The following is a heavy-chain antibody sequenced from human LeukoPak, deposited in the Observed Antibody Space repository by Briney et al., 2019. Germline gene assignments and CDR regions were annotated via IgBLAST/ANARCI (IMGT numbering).Heavy chain of an antibody. J-gene: IGHJ4*02. CDR3: ARAALRRPFDY. CDR2: INHSGST. V-gene: IGHV4-34*01. CDR1: GGSFSGYY. Sequence: SETLSLTCAVYGGSFSGYYWSWIRQPPGKGLEWIGEINHSGSTNYNPSLKSRVTISVDTSKNQFSLKLSSVTAADTAVYYCARAALRRPFDYWGQGTLVTVSS.